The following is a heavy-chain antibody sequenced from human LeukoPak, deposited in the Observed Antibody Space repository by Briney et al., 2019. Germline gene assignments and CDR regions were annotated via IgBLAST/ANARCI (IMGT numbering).Heavy chain of an antibody. CDR2: INPTGGST. D-gene: IGHD1-26*01. J-gene: IGHJ5*02. CDR3: ARDNSVGDNAWWFDP. V-gene: IGHV1-46*01. CDR1: GYTFTSYY. Sequence: ASVKVSCKASGYTFTSYYMHWVRQAPGQGLEWMGLINPTGGSTGYAQKFQGRVTMARDMSTSTDYMELSSLRSEDTAIYYCARDNSVGDNAWWFDPWGQGTLVTVSS.